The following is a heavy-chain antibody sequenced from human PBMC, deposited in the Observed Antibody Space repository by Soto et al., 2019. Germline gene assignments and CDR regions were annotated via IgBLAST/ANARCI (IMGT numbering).Heavy chain of an antibody. J-gene: IGHJ3*02. CDR2: ISASGDST. CDR1: GFTFTTYG. Sequence: EVQLLESGGGLVQPGGSLRLSCVASGFTFTTYGMNWVRQAQGRGREWVSGISASGDSTFKADSVKGRFTISRDNSKNTLYLQMNSLGAEDTAVYYCAKDLLQWLVVGHDAFEIWGQGTMVTVSS. CDR3: AKDLLQWLVVGHDAFEI. D-gene: IGHD6-19*01. V-gene: IGHV3-23*01.